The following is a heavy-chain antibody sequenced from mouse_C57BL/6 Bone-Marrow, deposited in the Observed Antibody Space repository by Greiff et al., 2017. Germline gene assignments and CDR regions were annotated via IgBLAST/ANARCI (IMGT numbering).Heavy chain of an antibody. V-gene: IGHV1-81*01. CDR3: FNCAWFAY. CDR2: IYPRSGNT. J-gene: IGHJ3*01. Sequence: VKLMESGAELARPGASVKLSCKASGYTFTSYGISWVKQRTGQGLEWIGEIYPRSGNTYYNEKFKGKATLTADKSSSTAYMELRSLTSEDSAVYFCFNCAWFAYWGQGTLVTVSA. CDR1: GYTFTSYG. D-gene: IGHD4-1*01.